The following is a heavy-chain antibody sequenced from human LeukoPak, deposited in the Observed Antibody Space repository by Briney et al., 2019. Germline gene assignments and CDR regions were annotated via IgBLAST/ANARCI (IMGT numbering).Heavy chain of an antibody. CDR1: GGSFSGYY. Sequence: SETLSLTCAVYGGSFSGYYWSWIRQPPGKGLEWIGEINHSGSTNYNPSLKSRVTISVDTSKNQFSLKLSSVTAADTAVYYYARFRGKKPYDYWGRGTLVTVSS. V-gene: IGHV4-34*01. CDR3: ARFRGKKPYDY. D-gene: IGHD3-10*01. CDR2: INHSGST. J-gene: IGHJ4*02.